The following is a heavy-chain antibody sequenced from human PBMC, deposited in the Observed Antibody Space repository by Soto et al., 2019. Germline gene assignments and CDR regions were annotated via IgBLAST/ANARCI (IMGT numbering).Heavy chain of an antibody. CDR1: GGTFNSHT. D-gene: IGHD3-10*01. CDR2: IIFTLRIT. CDR3: TTAARIRGTILKFYDS. J-gene: IGHJ5*01. V-gene: IGHV1-69*02. Sequence: QVQLVQSGPEVKRPGSSVKVSCKASGGTFNSHTVNWVRQAPGQGLQWVGMIIFTLRITHYAQNFQGRVTISGDNSTSTTYTEITSLGSEDTAVYFCTTAARIRGTILKFYDSWGQGTMVTVSS.